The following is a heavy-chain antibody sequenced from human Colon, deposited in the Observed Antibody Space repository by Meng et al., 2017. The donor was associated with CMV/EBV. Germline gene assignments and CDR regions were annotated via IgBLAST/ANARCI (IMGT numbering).Heavy chain of an antibody. CDR2: ISSSGNYI. J-gene: IGHJ4*02. V-gene: IGHV3-21*04. Sequence: SCAASGLTFSPYSMNWVRQAPGEGLEWGSSISSSGNYIFYADSVRGRFTISRDNAKNSLYLQLNSLRAEDTAVYYCVRENSQEGFDYWGQGTLVTVSS. CDR3: VRENSQEGFDY. CDR1: GLTFSPYS. D-gene: IGHD2/OR15-2a*01.